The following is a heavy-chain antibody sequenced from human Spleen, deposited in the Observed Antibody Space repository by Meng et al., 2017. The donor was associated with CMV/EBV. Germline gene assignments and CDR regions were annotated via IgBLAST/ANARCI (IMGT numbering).Heavy chain of an antibody. V-gene: IGHV4-61*01. CDR1: GASVTSDNFF. J-gene: IGHJ4*02. CDR2: ISYSGIT. Sequence: SETLSLTCTVSGASVTSDNFFWTWIRQTPGRGLEWIGFISYSGITNYNPSLRSRVTISLDTSKNQFSLKLRSVTAADTAVYYCARNVESYFDYWGQGMLVTVSS. D-gene: IGHD5-24*01. CDR3: ARNVESYFDY.